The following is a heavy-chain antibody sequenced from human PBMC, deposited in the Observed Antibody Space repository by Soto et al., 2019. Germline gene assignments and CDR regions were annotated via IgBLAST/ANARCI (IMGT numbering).Heavy chain of an antibody. V-gene: IGHV3-30*03. J-gene: IGHJ6*02. D-gene: IGHD3-10*01. Sequence: GGSLRLSCAASGIDFSSSQMDWVRQAPGKGLEWVAVISYDGSNKYYADSVKGRFTISRDNSKNTLYLQMNSLRAEDTAVYYCAGTITMVPRAWYYYGMDVWGQGTTVTVSS. CDR1: GIDFSSSQ. CDR3: AGTITMVPRAWYYYGMDV. CDR2: ISYDGSNK.